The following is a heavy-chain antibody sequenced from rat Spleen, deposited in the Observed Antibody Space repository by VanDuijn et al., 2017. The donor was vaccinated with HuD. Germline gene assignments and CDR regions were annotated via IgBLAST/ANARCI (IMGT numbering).Heavy chain of an antibody. CDR2: IIYDGSYT. V-gene: IGHV5-29*01. D-gene: IGHD1-10*01. Sequence: EVQLVESGGGLVQPGGTLKLSCAASGITFSNYAMAWVRQAPTKGLEWVATIIYDGSYTYYRDSVKGRFTLSRDNAETTLYLQMSNLRSEDTAIYYCTRNIYNNYFDYWGQGVMVTVSS. J-gene: IGHJ2*01. CDR1: GITFSNYA. CDR3: TRNIYNNYFDY.